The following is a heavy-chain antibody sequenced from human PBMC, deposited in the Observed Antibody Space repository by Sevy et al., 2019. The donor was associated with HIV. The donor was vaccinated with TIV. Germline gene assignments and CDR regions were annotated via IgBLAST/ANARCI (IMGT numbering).Heavy chain of an antibody. Sequence: GGSLRLSCAASGFIFTDYTINWVRQAPGKGLEWVSSISPSGSYIYYADSVKGRFTFSRDNAKKSVFLQMNSLRGEDTAIYYCAREKGYSGSTLDNWGRGTLVTVSS. D-gene: IGHD5-12*01. V-gene: IGHV3-21*01. J-gene: IGHJ4*02. CDR2: ISPSGSYI. CDR1: GFIFTDYT. CDR3: AREKGYSGSTLDN.